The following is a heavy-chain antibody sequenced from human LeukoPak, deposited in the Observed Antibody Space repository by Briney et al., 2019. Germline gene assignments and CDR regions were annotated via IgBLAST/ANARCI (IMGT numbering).Heavy chain of an antibody. CDR1: GGSISSYY. CDR3: ARQGSWYGGGYFDY. Sequence: TSETLSLTCTVSGGSISSYYWSWIRQPPGKGLEWIGYIYYSGSTNYNPSLKSRVTISVDTSKNQFSLKLSSVTAADTAAYYCARQGSWYGGGYFDYWGQGTLVTVSS. J-gene: IGHJ4*02. CDR2: IYYSGST. V-gene: IGHV4-59*08. D-gene: IGHD6-13*01.